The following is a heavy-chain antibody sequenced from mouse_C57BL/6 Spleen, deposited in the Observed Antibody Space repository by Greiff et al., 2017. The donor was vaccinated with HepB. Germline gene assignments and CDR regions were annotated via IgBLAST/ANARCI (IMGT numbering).Heavy chain of an antibody. CDR1: GYTFTSYW. D-gene: IGHD1-1*01. V-gene: IGHV1-50*01. CDR3: ARGGSSYGDFDF. J-gene: IGHJ1*03. Sequence: QVQLQQPGAELVKPGASVKLSCKASGYTFTSYWMQWVKQRPGQGLEWIGEIDPSDSYTNYNQKFKGKATLTVDTSSSTAYMQLSSLTSEDSAVYYWARGGSSYGDFDFWGTGTTVTVSS. CDR2: IDPSDSYT.